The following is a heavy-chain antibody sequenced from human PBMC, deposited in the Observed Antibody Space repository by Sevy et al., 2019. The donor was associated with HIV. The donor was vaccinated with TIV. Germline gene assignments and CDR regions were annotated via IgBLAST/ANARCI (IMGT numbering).Heavy chain of an antibody. CDR3: ARDRRYCSSTSCYRYGMDV. J-gene: IGHJ6*02. Sequence: GGSPRLSCAASGFTFSSYGMHWVRQAPGKGLEWVAVIWYDGSNKYYADSVKGRFTISRDNSKNTLYLQMNSLRAEDTAVYYCARDRRYCSSTSCYRYGMDVWGQGTTVTVSS. V-gene: IGHV3-33*01. D-gene: IGHD2-2*01. CDR2: IWYDGSNK. CDR1: GFTFSSYG.